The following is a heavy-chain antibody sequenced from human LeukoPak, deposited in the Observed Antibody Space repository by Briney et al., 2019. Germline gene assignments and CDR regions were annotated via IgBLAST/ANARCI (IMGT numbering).Heavy chain of an antibody. CDR1: GYTFTGYY. CDR3: ARGPELRLSEFDY. CDR2: INPNSGGT. D-gene: IGHD5-12*01. Sequence: ASVTVSCKASGYTFTGYYMHWVRQAPGQGLEWMGWINPNSGGTNYAQKFQGRVTMTRDTSISTAYMELSRLRSDDTAVYYCARGPELRLSEFDYWGQGTLVTVSS. J-gene: IGHJ4*02. V-gene: IGHV1-2*02.